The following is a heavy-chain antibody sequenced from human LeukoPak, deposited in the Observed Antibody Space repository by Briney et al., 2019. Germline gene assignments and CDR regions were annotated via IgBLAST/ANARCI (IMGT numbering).Heavy chain of an antibody. Sequence: GGSLRLSCAASGFTVSTNYMSWVRQAPGKGLEWVSVTYSGGGKYYADSVKGRFTISRDTSKNTLYRQMNSLRAEDTAVYYCARANRDYWGQGTMVTVSS. V-gene: IGHV3-53*01. CDR1: GFTVSTNY. CDR3: ARANRDY. J-gene: IGHJ4*02. CDR2: TYSGGGK. D-gene: IGHD2/OR15-2a*01.